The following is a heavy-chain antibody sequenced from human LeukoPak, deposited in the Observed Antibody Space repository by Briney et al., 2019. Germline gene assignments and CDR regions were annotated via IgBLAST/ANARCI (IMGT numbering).Heavy chain of an antibody. Sequence: GGSMRLSWAASGFTFSSYSMNWVRQAPAKGLEWVSSISSSSSYIYYADSVKGRFTISRDNAKNSLYLQMNSLRADDTAVYYCARDALDCSSTSCYFFYYGMDVWGKGTTVTVSS. CDR3: ARDALDCSSTSCYFFYYGMDV. J-gene: IGHJ6*04. CDR1: GFTFSSYS. V-gene: IGHV3-21*01. D-gene: IGHD2-2*01. CDR2: ISSSSSYI.